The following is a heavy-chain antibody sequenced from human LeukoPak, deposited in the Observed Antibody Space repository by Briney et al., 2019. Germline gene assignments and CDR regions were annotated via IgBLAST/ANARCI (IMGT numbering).Heavy chain of an antibody. CDR1: GGNFSSSS. V-gene: IGHV1-69*04. CDR2: IIPILSIA. Sequence: SVKVCCKASGGNFSSSSISWVRQAPGQGLEWMGRIIPILSIANYVQKFQGRVTITADKSTSTAYMELSSLRSEDTAVYYCARATVATSPFDPWGQGTLVTVSS. D-gene: IGHD4-17*01. CDR3: ARATVATSPFDP. J-gene: IGHJ5*02.